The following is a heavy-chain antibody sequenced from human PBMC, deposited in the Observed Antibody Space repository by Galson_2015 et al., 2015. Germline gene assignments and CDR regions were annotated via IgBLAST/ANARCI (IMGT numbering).Heavy chain of an antibody. D-gene: IGHD4-23*01. CDR1: GFTFSTYG. V-gene: IGHV3-30*18. CDR2: ISYDGSDK. CDR3: AKDLTGGFPIDY. J-gene: IGHJ4*02. Sequence: SLRLSCAASGFTFSTYGMHWVRQAPGKGLEWVAVISYDGSDKYYADSVKGRLTISRDNSKNTLYLQMNSLRVEDSAVYYCAKDLTGGFPIDYWGQGILVTVSS.